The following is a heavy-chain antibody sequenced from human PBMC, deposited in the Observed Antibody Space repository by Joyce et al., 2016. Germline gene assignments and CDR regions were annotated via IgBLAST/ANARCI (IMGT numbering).Heavy chain of an antibody. CDR3: AKYAIVVEDGFDV. CDR1: GFTFSNYG. Sequence: QVQLVESGGGVVQPGRSLRLSCAASGFTFSNYGMHLVRQAPGKGLGWVAVISFDGSNKYYTDSVKGRFTISRDNSKHTLFLQMNSLRAEDAAMYYCAKYAIVVEDGFDVWGQGTMVTVSS. D-gene: IGHD2-15*01. J-gene: IGHJ3*01. CDR2: ISFDGSNK. V-gene: IGHV3-30*18.